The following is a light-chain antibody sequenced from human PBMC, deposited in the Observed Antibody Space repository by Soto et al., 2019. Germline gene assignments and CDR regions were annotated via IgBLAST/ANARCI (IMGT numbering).Light chain of an antibody. Sequence: ERVLTQSPATLSVSPGERATLSCRASQNINSNLAWYQQKPGQAPRLLIYGASTRATDIPARFSGSGSGTEFTLTISSLQSEDFAVYYCQQYNNWPETFGQGTKVDI. J-gene: IGKJ1*01. CDR3: QQYNNWPET. CDR1: QNINSN. CDR2: GAS. V-gene: IGKV3-15*01.